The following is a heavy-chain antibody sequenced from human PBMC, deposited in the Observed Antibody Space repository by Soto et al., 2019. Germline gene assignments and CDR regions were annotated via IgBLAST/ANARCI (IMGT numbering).Heavy chain of an antibody. V-gene: IGHV3-11*01. J-gene: IGHJ4*02. Sequence: PGGSLRVSCAASGFTFSDYYMSWIRQAPGKGLEWVSYISSSGSTIYYADSVKGRFTISRDNAKNSLYLQMNSLRAEDTAVYYCVQPAAAATDYWGQGTLVTVSS. D-gene: IGHD6-13*01. CDR1: GFTFSDYY. CDR3: VQPAAAATDY. CDR2: ISSSGSTI.